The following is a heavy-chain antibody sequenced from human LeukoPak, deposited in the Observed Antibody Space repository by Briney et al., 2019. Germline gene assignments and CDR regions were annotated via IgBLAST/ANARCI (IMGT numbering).Heavy chain of an antibody. Sequence: PGGSLRLSCAASGFTFSSYGMHWVRQAPGKGLERVAVIWYDGSNKYYADSVKGRFIISRDNSKNTLYLQMNSLRAEDTAVYYCAKDGGSCSSTSCYTLFVDYWGQGTLVTVSS. CDR2: IWYDGSNK. D-gene: IGHD2-2*02. CDR1: GFTFSSYG. V-gene: IGHV3-33*06. CDR3: AKDGGSCSSTSCYTLFVDY. J-gene: IGHJ4*02.